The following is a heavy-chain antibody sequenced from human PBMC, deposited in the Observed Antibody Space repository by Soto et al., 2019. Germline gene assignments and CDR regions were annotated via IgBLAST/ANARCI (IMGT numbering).Heavy chain of an antibody. CDR1: GFTFVSYA. V-gene: IGHV3-23*01. CDR3: AKTAGMTMVRGVLDS. J-gene: IGHJ4*02. CDR2: ISVSGTYT. D-gene: IGHD3-10*01. Sequence: EVLLLESGGGLVQPGGSLKLSCAASGFTFVSYAMTWVRQAPGKGLEWVSTISVSGTYTYYADSVEGRFTISRDNSKNTLYLQMNGLRAEDTAVYYCAKTAGMTMVRGVLDSWGQGTLVTVSS.